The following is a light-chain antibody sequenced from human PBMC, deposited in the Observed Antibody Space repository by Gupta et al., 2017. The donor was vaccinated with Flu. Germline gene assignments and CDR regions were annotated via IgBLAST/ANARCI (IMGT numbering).Light chain of an antibody. CDR3: SSKRSSSTLAI. J-gene: IGLJ2*01. CDR1: SNDVGGYNY. V-gene: IGLV2-14*01. CDR2: EVS. Sequence: SNDVGGYNYVSWYQQHPGKAPKLMIYEVSDRPSGVSSRFSGSKSGNTASLTISGLQADDEADYYCSSKRSSSTLAIFGGGTRLTVL.